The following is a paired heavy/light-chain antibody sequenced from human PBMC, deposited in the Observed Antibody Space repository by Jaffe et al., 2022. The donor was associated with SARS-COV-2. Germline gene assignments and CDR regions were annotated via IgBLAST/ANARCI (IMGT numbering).Light chain of an antibody. CDR2: AAS. CDR1: QGISSY. J-gene: IGKJ3*01. CDR3: QQLNSYPFT. V-gene: IGKV1-9*01. Sequence: DIQLTQSPSFLSASVGDRVTITCRASQGISSYLAWYQQKPGKAPKLLIYAASTLQSGVPSRFSGSGSGTEFTLTISSLQPEDFATYFCQQLNSYPFTFGPGTKVD.
Heavy chain of an antibody. Sequence: QVQLVESGGGVVQPGRSLRLSCAASGFTFSSYGMHWVRQAPGKGLEWVAVISYDGSNTYYADSVKGRFTMSRDNSKNTLYLQMNSLRTEDTAVYYCAKDLASDSTSSLYYYYYGMDVWGQGTTVTVSS. J-gene: IGHJ6*02. CDR2: ISYDGSNT. CDR1: GFTFSSYG. V-gene: IGHV3-30*18. D-gene: IGHD6-6*01. CDR3: AKDLASDSTSSLYYYYYGMDV.